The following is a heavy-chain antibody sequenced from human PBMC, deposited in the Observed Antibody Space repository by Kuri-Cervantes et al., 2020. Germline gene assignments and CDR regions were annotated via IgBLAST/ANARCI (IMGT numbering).Heavy chain of an antibody. Sequence: LSLTCAASGFTFSSYSMSWVRQAPGKGLEWVSYISSSGDTKFYADSMKGRFTISRDNAKNSLYLQMNSLRDEDTAVYYCARQEKQWLVLVDYWGQGTLVTVSS. CDR2: ISSSGDTK. V-gene: IGHV3-48*02. D-gene: IGHD6-19*01. CDR1: GFTFSSYS. CDR3: ARQEKQWLVLVDY. J-gene: IGHJ4*02.